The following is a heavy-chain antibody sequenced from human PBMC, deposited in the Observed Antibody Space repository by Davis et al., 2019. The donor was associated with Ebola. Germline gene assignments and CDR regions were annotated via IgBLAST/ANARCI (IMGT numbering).Heavy chain of an antibody. CDR3: ARDYTIFGVAAGY. J-gene: IGHJ4*02. Sequence: ASVKVSCKASGYTFTGYYMHWVRQAPGQGLEWMGWINPNSGGTNYAQKFQGRGTMTRDTSISTAYMELSRLRSDDTAVYYCARDYTIFGVAAGYWGQGTLVTVSS. D-gene: IGHD3-3*01. CDR1: GYTFTGYY. CDR2: INPNSGGT. V-gene: IGHV1-2*02.